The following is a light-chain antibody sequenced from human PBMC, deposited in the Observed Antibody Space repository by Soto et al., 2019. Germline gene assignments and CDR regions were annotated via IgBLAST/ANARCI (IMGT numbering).Light chain of an antibody. CDR3: QQYNSYPLT. Sequence: DIQMTQSPSSLSASVGDRVTITCRASQDISSNLAWVQQKPGKAPRSLSYAASRLHSGVPSKFSGSESGTDFTLTISSLQAEDFAVYYCQQYNSYPLTCGEGTRLE. J-gene: IGKJ5*01. V-gene: IGKV1-16*02. CDR2: AAS. CDR1: QDISSN.